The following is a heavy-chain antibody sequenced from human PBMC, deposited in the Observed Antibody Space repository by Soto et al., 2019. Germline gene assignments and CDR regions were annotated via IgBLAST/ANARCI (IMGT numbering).Heavy chain of an antibody. CDR3: AHRGYGCSGGICYCWAYFDF. CDR2: IYWDGET. V-gene: IGHV2-5*02. J-gene: IGHJ4*02. Sequence: QITLKESGPTLVKPTQTLTLTCTFSGFSLSTSGVGVGWVRQPPGKALEWLALIYWDGETRYSPSLKSRLTITKDASRNQVVLTAINLDPVDTATYYCAHRGYGCSGGICYCWAYFDFWGQGTLVTVSS. CDR1: GFSLSTSGVG. D-gene: IGHD2-15*01.